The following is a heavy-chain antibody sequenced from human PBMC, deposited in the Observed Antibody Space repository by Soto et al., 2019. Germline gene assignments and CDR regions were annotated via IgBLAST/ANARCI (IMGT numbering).Heavy chain of an antibody. CDR3: ASPPHKIRGYDPDVFDI. D-gene: IGHD5-12*01. CDR1: GYSFTSYW. J-gene: IGHJ3*02. Sequence: GESLKISCKGSGYSFTSYWIGWVRQMPGKGLEWMGIIYPGDSDTRYSPSFQGQVTISADKSISTAYLQWSSLKASDTAMYYCASPPHKIRGYDPDVFDIWGKGTMVTVSS. CDR2: IYPGDSDT. V-gene: IGHV5-51*01.